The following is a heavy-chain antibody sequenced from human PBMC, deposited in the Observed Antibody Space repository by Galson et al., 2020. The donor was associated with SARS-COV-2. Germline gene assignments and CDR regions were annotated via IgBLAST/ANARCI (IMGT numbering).Heavy chain of an antibody. D-gene: IGHD1-26*01. V-gene: IGHV3-9*01. CDR2: ISWNSGSI. CDR3: AVEGELGS. CDR1: GFTFDDYA. J-gene: IGHJ4*02. Sequence: PGGSLRLSCAASGFTFDDYAMHWVRQAPGKGLEWVSGISWNSGSIGYADSVKGRFTISRDNAKNSLYLQMNSLRAEDTALYYCAVEGELGSWGQGTLVTVSS.